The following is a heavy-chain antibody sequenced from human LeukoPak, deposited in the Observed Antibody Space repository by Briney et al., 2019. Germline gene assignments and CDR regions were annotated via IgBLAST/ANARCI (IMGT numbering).Heavy chain of an antibody. CDR3: ATRVGDISGYYVTYFDT. CDR1: GVSISSSNYY. D-gene: IGHD3-22*01. J-gene: IGHJ4*02. V-gene: IGHV4-39*07. Sequence: PQTLSLTCTVSGVSISSSNYYWGWIRQPPGKGLDWIGSIYFIVTTYYNPSLRIRVTISVETPKTKFSPRLNSVSAADTAVYYCATRVGDISGYYVTYFDTWGQGNLVTASS. CDR2: IYFIVTT.